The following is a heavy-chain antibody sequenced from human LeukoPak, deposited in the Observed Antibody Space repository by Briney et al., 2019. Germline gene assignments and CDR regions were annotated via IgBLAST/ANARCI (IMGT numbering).Heavy chain of an antibody. Sequence: PGRSLRLSCAASGFTFSSYAMHWVRQAPGKGLEWVAVISYDGSNKYYADSVKGRFTISRDNSKNTLYLQMNSLRVEDTAVYYCAKSMSGPNDYWGQGTLVTVSS. CDR1: GFTFSSYA. V-gene: IGHV3-30-3*02. CDR3: AKSMSGPNDY. J-gene: IGHJ4*02. D-gene: IGHD3-3*01. CDR2: ISYDGSNK.